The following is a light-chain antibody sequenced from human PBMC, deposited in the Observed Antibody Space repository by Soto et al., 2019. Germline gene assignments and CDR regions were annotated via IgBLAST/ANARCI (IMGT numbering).Light chain of an antibody. Sequence: QSALTQPASVSGSPGQSITISCTGTSSDVGGYNYVSWYQQHPGKAPKVMIYDVSNRPSGVSNRFSGSKSGNTASLTISGLQAEDEAAYYCSSYTRSSTVVFGGGTQLTVL. V-gene: IGLV2-14*01. CDR2: DVS. CDR3: SSYTRSSTVV. J-gene: IGLJ2*01. CDR1: SSDVGGYNY.